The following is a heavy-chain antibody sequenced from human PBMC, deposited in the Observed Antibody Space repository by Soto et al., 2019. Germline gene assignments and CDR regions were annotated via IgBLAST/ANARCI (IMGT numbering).Heavy chain of an antibody. CDR1: VDSITTYY. CDR3: ARFSNNWFQTEGMDV. Sequence: SETLSLTCTVSVDSITTYYWNWIRQPAGKGLEWIGRIDASGNSDYNPSLNSRVTLSIDTSKKQFTLKLTSVSAADTAVYYCARFSNNWFQTEGMDVWGQGTTVTVSS. CDR2: IDASGNS. D-gene: IGHD1-1*01. J-gene: IGHJ6*02. V-gene: IGHV4-4*07.